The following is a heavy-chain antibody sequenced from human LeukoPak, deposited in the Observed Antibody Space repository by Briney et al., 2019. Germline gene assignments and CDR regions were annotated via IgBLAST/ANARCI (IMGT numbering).Heavy chain of an antibody. J-gene: IGHJ5*02. Sequence: QAGGSLRLSCAASGFSFSDYGTHWVRQAPGKGLEWVTFMQYDGSVIFYADSVKGRFTISRDNSKDTVYLQTSSLRSEDTAVYFCAQDVPIERVPGVGPGSWGQGTLVIISS. D-gene: IGHD2-8*01. V-gene: IGHV3-30*02. CDR1: GFSFSDYG. CDR2: MQYDGSVI. CDR3: AQDVPIERVPGVGPGS.